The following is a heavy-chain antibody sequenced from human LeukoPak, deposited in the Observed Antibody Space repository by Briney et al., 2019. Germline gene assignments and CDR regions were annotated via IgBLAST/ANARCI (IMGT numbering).Heavy chain of an antibody. Sequence: GGSLRLSCAASGFTFSSYAMSWVRQAPGKGLEWVSVISGSGSRTSYADAVKGRFTISRDNAKNSLYLQMNSLRAEDTAVYYCARESSGWRYFDYWGQGTLVTVSS. CDR3: ARESSGWRYFDY. D-gene: IGHD6-19*01. CDR2: ISGSGSRT. CDR1: GFTFSSYA. J-gene: IGHJ4*02. V-gene: IGHV3-23*01.